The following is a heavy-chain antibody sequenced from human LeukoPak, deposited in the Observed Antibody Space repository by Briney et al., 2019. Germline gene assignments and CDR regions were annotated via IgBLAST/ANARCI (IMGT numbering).Heavy chain of an antibody. V-gene: IGHV4-31*03. Sequence: SETLSLTCTVSGGSISSGGYYWSWIRQHPGKGLEWIGYIYYSGSTYYNPSLKSRVTISVDTSKNQFSLKLSSVTAADTAVYYCARKIFGVVRNWFDPWGQGTLVTVSS. J-gene: IGHJ5*02. CDR3: ARKIFGVVRNWFDP. CDR1: GGSISSGGYY. D-gene: IGHD3-3*01. CDR2: IYYSGST.